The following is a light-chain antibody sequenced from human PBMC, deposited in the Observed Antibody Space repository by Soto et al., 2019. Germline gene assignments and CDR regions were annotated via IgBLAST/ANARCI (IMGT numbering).Light chain of an antibody. CDR2: EAT. V-gene: IGLV2-8*01. J-gene: IGLJ1*01. Sequence: QSALNQPPSPSRAPGQSVTISCTGNNREFGAYNYVSWYQQHPGKAPKLIIYEATKRPSGVPDRFSGSKSGNTASLTVSGLQAEDEADYYCSSYAGSDNFRVFGTGTKVTVL. CDR1: NREFGAYNY. CDR3: SSYAGSDNFRV.